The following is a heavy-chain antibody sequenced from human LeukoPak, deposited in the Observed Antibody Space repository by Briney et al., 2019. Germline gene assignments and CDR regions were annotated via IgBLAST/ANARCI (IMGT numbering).Heavy chain of an antibody. CDR2: ISGSGGST. CDR1: GFTFSSYA. Sequence: SGGSLRLSCAASGFTFSSYAMSWVRQAPGKGLEWVSAISGSGGSTHYADSVKGRFTISRDNSKNTLYLQMNSLRAEDTAVYYCAKDGSLWFRGTFDYWGQGTLVTVSS. J-gene: IGHJ4*02. CDR3: AKDGSLWFRGTFDY. D-gene: IGHD3-10*01. V-gene: IGHV3-23*01.